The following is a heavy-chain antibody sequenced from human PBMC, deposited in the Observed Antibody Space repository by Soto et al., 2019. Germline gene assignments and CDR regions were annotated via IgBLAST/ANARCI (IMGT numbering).Heavy chain of an antibody. Sequence: SETLSLTCTVSGGSISSYYWSWIRQPPGKGLEWIGYIYYSGSTNYNPSLKSRVTISVDTSKNQFSLKLSSVTAADTAVYYCASRLRFSARGFDYWGQGTLVTVSS. CDR3: ASRLRFSARGFDY. CDR2: IYYSGST. J-gene: IGHJ4*02. CDR1: GGSISSYY. V-gene: IGHV4-59*08. D-gene: IGHD3-3*01.